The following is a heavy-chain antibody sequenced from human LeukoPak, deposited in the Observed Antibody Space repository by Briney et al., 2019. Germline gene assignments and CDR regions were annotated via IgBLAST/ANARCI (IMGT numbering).Heavy chain of an antibody. CDR2: IGTAGDT. CDR3: ARDYGDFFYGMDV. J-gene: IGHJ6*02. Sequence: GGSLRLSCAASGFTFSSYDMHWVRHATGKGLEWVSAIGTAGDTYYPGSVKGRFTISRENAKNSLYLRMNSLRAGDTAVYYCARDYGDFFYGMDVWGQGTTVTVSS. CDR1: GFTFSSYD. V-gene: IGHV3-13*01. D-gene: IGHD4-17*01.